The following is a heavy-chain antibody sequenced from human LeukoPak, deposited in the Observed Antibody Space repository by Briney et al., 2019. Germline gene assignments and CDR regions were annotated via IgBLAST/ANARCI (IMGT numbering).Heavy chain of an antibody. J-gene: IGHJ4*02. D-gene: IGHD2-8*01. Sequence: AGGPLRLSCAASGFTFSSYAMSWVRQAPGKGLEWVANIKQDGSEKYYVDSVKGRFTISRDNAKNSLYLQMNSLRAEDTAVYYCARVRYCTNGVCYYFDYWGQGTLVTVSS. CDR3: ARVRYCTNGVCYYFDY. V-gene: IGHV3-7*01. CDR2: IKQDGSEK. CDR1: GFTFSSYA.